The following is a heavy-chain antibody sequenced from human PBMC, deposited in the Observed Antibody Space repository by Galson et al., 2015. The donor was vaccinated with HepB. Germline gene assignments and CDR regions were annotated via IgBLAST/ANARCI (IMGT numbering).Heavy chain of an antibody. V-gene: IGHV4-34*01. D-gene: IGHD5-18*01. Sequence: SLTCAVYGGPFTSYYWTWIRQPPGKGLEWIGEVSHSGSTNYNPSLESRVTISIDTSKTQFSLKLSSVTAADTAVYYCARRFGYTYGYGLYYYVMDLWGQGTTVTVSS. CDR3: ARRFGYTYGYGLYYYVMDL. CDR1: GGPFTSYY. J-gene: IGHJ6*02. CDR2: VSHSGST.